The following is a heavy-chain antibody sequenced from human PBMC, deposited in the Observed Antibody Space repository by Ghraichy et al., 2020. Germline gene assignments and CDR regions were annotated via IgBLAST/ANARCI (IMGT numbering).Heavy chain of an antibody. V-gene: IGHV1-2*02. Sequence: ASVKVSCKASGYTFTGYYVHWVRQAPGQGLEWMGWINPNSGGTNYSQKFQDRVTMTRDTSISTAYMELSRLRSDDTAVYYCATGGPGGSTSCYSHYWGQGALVTVSS. CDR2: INPNSGGT. CDR3: ATGGPGGSTSCYSHY. J-gene: IGHJ4*02. D-gene: IGHD2-2*01. CDR1: GYTFTGYY.